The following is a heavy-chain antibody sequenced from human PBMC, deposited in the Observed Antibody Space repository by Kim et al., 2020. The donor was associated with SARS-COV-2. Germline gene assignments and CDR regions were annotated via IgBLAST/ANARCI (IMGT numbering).Heavy chain of an antibody. CDR3: ARLYSSRCSCYSGLDD. CDR1: AFTFSDYY. V-gene: IGHV3-11*03. J-gene: IGHJ4*01. D-gene: IGHD2-15*01. CDR2: ICGSSSYT. Sequence: GGSLRLSCAASAFTFSDYYMSWIRQAPGKGLEWVSYICGSSSYTNYADSVKGRFTISRDNSKNSLYLQMNSLRAEDTSVYYCARLYSSRCSCYSGLDDWG.